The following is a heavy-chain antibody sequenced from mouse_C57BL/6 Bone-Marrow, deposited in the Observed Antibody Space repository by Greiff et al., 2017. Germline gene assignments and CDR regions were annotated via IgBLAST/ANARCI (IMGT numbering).Heavy chain of an antibody. CDR2: IWGDGST. CDR3: AKPGDDYDERVGYAMDY. J-gene: IGHJ4*01. D-gene: IGHD2-4*01. V-gene: IGHV2-3*01. Sequence: VQLQQSGPGLVAPSQSLSITCTVSGFSLTSYGVSWVRQPPGKGLEWLGVIWGDGSTNYHSALISRLSISKDNSKSQVFLKLNSLQTDDTATYYCAKPGDDYDERVGYAMDYWGQGTSVTVSS. CDR1: GFSLTSYG.